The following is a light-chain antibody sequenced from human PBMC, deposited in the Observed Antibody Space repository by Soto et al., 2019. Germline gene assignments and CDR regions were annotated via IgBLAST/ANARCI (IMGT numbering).Light chain of an antibody. J-gene: IGKJ1*01. CDR1: QGISSY. Sequence: IQMTQSPSSLPASVGDRVTITCRASQGISSYLAWYQQKPGKAPKLLIYAASTLQSGVPSRFSGSGSGTDFTLTIRCLQSEDFATYYCKQYYSYPPTFGQGTKVDI. V-gene: IGKV1-8*01. CDR2: AAS. CDR3: KQYYSYPPT.